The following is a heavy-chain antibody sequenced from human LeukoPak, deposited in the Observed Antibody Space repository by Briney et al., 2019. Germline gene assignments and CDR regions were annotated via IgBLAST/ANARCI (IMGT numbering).Heavy chain of an antibody. D-gene: IGHD3-22*01. Sequence: SETLSLTCNVSGGSISRYYWTWIRQPPGKGLEWIGYIYYDGSTNYSPSLESRVAISADTSKNQFSLKVHSVTAADTAVYYCAGSDYDSSGYYFDYWGQGTLVTVSS. CDR1: GGSISRYY. J-gene: IGHJ4*02. CDR2: IYYDGST. V-gene: IGHV4-59*01. CDR3: AGSDYDSSGYYFDY.